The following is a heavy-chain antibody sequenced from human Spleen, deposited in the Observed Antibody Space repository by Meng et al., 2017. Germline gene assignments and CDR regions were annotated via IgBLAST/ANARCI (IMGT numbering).Heavy chain of an antibody. D-gene: IGHD4-23*01. J-gene: IGHJ4*02. CDR2: ISWNSRTI. CDR1: GFTFDDYA. V-gene: IGHV3-9*01. CDR3: AKNWDYGGNSGPDH. Sequence: SLKISCAASGFTFDDYAMHWVRQTPGKGLEWVSTISWNSRTIDYADSVKGRFTISRDNAKNSLYLQMNSLRAEDTASYYCAKNWDYGGNSGPDHWGQGTLVTVSS.